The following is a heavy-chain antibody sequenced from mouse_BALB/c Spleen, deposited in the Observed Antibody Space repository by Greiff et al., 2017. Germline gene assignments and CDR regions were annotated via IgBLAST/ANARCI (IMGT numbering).Heavy chain of an antibody. V-gene: IGHV1-80*01. Sequence: QVQLQQSGAELVRPGSSVKISCKASGYAFSSYWMNWVKQRPGQGLEWIGQIYPGDGDTNYNGKFKGKATLTADKSSSTAYMQLSSLTSEDSAVYFCAPITTVVGGYYAMDYWDQGTSVTVSS. CDR1: GYAFSSYW. CDR2: IYPGDGDT. CDR3: APITTVVGGYYAMDY. D-gene: IGHD1-1*01. J-gene: IGHJ4*01.